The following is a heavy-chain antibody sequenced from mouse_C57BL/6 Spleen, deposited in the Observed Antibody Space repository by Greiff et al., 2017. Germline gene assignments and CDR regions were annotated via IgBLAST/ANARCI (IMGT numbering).Heavy chain of an antibody. D-gene: IGHD2-13*01. Sequence: EVQLQQSGPELMKPGASVKLSCKASGYSFTDYNMTWVKQSHGNSLEWIGVIIPNCGSTSYNQKFKGKATFTVDQSSNTAYMQLNSLTSEDSAVDYCARDGEIDYWGQGTTLTVSS. J-gene: IGHJ2*01. V-gene: IGHV1-39*01. CDR2: IIPNCGST. CDR3: ARDGEIDY. CDR1: GYSFTDYN.